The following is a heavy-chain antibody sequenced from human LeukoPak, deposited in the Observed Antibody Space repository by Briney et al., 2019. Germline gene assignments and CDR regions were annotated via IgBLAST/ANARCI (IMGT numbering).Heavy chain of an antibody. V-gene: IGHV3-48*04. CDR3: VRVWLYSSGYFLFDS. D-gene: IGHD6-19*01. Sequence: PGGSLRLSCAASGFTFSNYNMNWVRQAPGKGLEWVSYIRSTGTTIYYADSVKGRFTISRDNAKNSLYLQMNSLRAEDTAVYYCVRVWLYSSGYFLFDSWGQGTLVTVSS. CDR2: IRSTGTTI. CDR1: GFTFSNYN. J-gene: IGHJ4*02.